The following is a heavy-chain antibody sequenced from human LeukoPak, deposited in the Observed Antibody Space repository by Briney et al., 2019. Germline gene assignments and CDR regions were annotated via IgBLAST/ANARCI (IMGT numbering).Heavy chain of an antibody. J-gene: IGHJ5*02. CDR2: IYYRGST. V-gene: IGHV4-39*01. CDR1: GGSISSSSYH. CDR3: ARGLGYCSSTSCYGFDP. D-gene: IGHD2-2*01. Sequence: PSETLSLTCTVSGGSISSSSYHWGWIRQPPGKGLEWIGYIYYRGSTYYNPSLKSRVTISVDTSKNQFSLKLSSVTAADTAVYYCARGLGYCSSTSCYGFDPWGQGTLVTASS.